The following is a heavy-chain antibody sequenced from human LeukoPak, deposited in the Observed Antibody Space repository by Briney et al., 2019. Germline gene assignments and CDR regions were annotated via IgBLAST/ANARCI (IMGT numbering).Heavy chain of an antibody. D-gene: IGHD4-23*01. Sequence: ASVKVSCKASGYTFTGYYINWVRQAPGQGLEWMGWINSNSGGTNYAQKFQGRVTITRDTSISTAYMELSRLRSDDTAMYYCARRSDYGGLDSWGQGTLVTVSS. CDR1: GYTFTGYY. CDR3: ARRSDYGGLDS. CDR2: INSNSGGT. J-gene: IGHJ4*02. V-gene: IGHV1-2*02.